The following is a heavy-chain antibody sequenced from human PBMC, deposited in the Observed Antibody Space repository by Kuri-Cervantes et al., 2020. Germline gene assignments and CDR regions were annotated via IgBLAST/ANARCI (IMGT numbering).Heavy chain of an antibody. CDR2: ISYDGSNK. CDR3: ARGYCSGGSCYAPPDY. J-gene: IGHJ4*02. CDR1: GFTFSSYA. V-gene: IGHV3-30*14. Sequence: GGSLRLSCAASGFTFSSYAMHWVRQAPGKGLEWVAVISYDGSNKYYADSVKGRFTISRDNSKNTLYLQMNSLRAEDTAVYYCARGYCSGGSCYAPPDYWGQGTLVTVSS. D-gene: IGHD2-15*01.